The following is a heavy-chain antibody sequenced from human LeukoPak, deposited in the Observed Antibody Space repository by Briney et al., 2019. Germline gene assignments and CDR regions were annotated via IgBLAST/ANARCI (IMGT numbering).Heavy chain of an antibody. V-gene: IGHV3-23*01. CDR1: GFTVSSNY. Sequence: PGGSLRLSCAVAGFTVSSNYMNWVRQAPGKGLEWVSAISGSGGSTYYADSVKGRFTISRDNSKNTLYLQMNSLRAEDTAVYYCAKAQAFWYFDLWGRGTLVTVSS. CDR2: ISGSGGST. J-gene: IGHJ2*01. D-gene: IGHD3-3*02. CDR3: AKAQAFWYFDL.